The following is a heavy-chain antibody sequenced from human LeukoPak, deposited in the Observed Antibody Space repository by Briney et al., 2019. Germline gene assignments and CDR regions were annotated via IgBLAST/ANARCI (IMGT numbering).Heavy chain of an antibody. CDR3: ARHRRLVRAYFDY. V-gene: IGHV4-39*01. J-gene: IGHJ4*02. D-gene: IGHD6-19*01. CDR1: GGSISSSSYY. Sequence: TPSETLSLTCTVSGGSISSSSYYWGWIRQPPGKGLEWIGSIYYSGSTYYNPSLKSRVTISVDTSKNQFSLKLSSVTAADTAVYYCARHRRLVRAYFDYWGQGTLVTVSS. CDR2: IYYSGST.